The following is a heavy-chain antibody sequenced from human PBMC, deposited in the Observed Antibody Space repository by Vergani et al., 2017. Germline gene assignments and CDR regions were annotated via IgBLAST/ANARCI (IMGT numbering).Heavy chain of an antibody. CDR2: ISYDGSNK. D-gene: IGHD6-6*01. CDR3: ARDFRYSSSVY. Sequence: QVQLVESGGGVVQPGRSLRLSCAASGFTFSSYAMHWVRQAPGKGLEWVAVISYDGSNKYYADSVKGRFTISRDNSKNTLYLRMNSLRAEDTAVYYCARDFRYSSSVYWGQGTLVTFSS. V-gene: IGHV3-30-3*01. J-gene: IGHJ4*02. CDR1: GFTFSSYA.